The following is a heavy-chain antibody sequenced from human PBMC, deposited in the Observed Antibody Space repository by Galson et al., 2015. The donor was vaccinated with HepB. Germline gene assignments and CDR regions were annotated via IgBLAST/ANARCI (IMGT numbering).Heavy chain of an antibody. CDR2: MNPNSGNT. J-gene: IGHJ4*02. V-gene: IGHV1-8*01. CDR1: GYTFTSYD. Sequence: SVKVSCKASGYTFTSYDINWVRQATGQGLEWMGWMNPNSGNTGYAQKFQGRVTMTRNTSISTAYMELSSLRSEDTAAYYCARGRSGYDGYYFDYWGQGTLVTVSS. D-gene: IGHD5-12*01. CDR3: ARGRSGYDGYYFDY.